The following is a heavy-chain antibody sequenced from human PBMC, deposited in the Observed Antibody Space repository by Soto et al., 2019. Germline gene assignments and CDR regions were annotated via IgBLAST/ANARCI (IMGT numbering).Heavy chain of an antibody. CDR3: ASHLVMAGTRGFDH. CDR1: SGSIFSSNW. J-gene: IGHJ4*02. Sequence: QVQLQESGPGLVKPSGTLSLTCAVSSGSIFSSNWWSWVRQPTGKGLEWIGETRNSGGANYNPSLQSRVTISVDRSKTHFFLELRSVTAADTAVYYCASHLVMAGTRGFDHWGLGTLVTVSS. CDR2: TRNSGGA. V-gene: IGHV4-4*02. D-gene: IGHD6-19*01.